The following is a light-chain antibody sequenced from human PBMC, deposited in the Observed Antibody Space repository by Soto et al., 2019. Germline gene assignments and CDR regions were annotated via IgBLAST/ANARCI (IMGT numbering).Light chain of an antibody. V-gene: IGLV2-8*01. CDR2: EVN. CDR3: TSYAGGNNV. CDR1: SSDVGGYNY. Sequence: QSALTQPPSASGSPGQSVTISCTGTSSDVGGYNYVSWYQQYPGKVPKLMIYEVNKRPSGVSDRFSGSKSGNTAFLTVSGLQAEDEADYYCTSYAGGNNVFGTGTQLTVL. J-gene: IGLJ1*01.